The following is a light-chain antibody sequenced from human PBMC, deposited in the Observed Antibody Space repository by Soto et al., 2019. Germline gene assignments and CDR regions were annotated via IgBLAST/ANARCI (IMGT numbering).Light chain of an antibody. Sequence: QSALTQPRSVSGSPGQSVTISCTGTSSDVGGYNYVSWYQQHPGKAPKFMIYDVNKRPSGVPDRFSGFKSGNTASLTISGLQAEDEADYYCCSYAGSYTVIFGGGTKLTVL. CDR1: SSDVGGYNY. CDR3: CSYAGSYTVI. J-gene: IGLJ2*01. V-gene: IGLV2-11*01. CDR2: DVN.